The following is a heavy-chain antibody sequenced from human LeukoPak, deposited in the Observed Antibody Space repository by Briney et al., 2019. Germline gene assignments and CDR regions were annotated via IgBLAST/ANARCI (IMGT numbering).Heavy chain of an antibody. D-gene: IGHD2-15*01. CDR1: GLTFSSYA. V-gene: IGHV3-23*01. J-gene: IGHJ4*02. Sequence: PGGSLRLSCAASGLTFSSYAMSWVRQAPGKGLEWVSGISGSGGSTYYADSVKGRFTISRDNSKNTLYLQMNGLRAEDTALYYXARGRYCSGGSCSGSYFDXWGQXXLVT. CDR2: ISGSGGST. CDR3: ARGRYCSGGSCSGSYFDX.